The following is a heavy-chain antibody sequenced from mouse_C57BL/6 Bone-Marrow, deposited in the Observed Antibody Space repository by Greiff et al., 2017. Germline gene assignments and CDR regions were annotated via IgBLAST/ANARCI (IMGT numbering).Heavy chain of an antibody. CDR3: ASSITTVGNFDY. CDR2: ISYSGST. CDR1: GYSITSDY. Sequence: EVQLVESGPGLAKPSQTLSLTCSVTGYSITSDYWNWIRKFPGNKLEYMGYISYSGSTYYTPSLKSPISITRDTSKNQYYLQLNSVTTEDTATYYCASSITTVGNFDYWGQGTTLTVSS. V-gene: IGHV3-8*01. J-gene: IGHJ2*01. D-gene: IGHD1-1*01.